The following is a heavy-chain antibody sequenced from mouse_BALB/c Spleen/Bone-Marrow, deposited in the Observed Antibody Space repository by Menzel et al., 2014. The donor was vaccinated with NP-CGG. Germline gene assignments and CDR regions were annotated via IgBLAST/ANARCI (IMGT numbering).Heavy chain of an antibody. D-gene: IGHD1-1*01. CDR1: GFNIKDTY. CDR2: IDPANGNT. J-gene: IGHJ3*01. V-gene: IGHV14-3*02. CDR3: ARGDYYGGSFLAY. Sequence: EVQLQQSGAELVKPGASVKLSCTASGFNIKDTYMHWVKQRPEQGLEWIGRIDPANGNTKYDPKFQGKATITADTSSNTAYLQLSSLTSEDTAVYYCARGDYYGGSFLAYWGQGTLVTVSA.